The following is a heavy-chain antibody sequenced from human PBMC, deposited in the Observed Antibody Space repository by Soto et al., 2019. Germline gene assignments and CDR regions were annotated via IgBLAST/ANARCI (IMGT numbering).Heavy chain of an antibody. CDR1: GFTFNNAW. J-gene: IGHJ4*02. V-gene: IGHV3-15*01. Sequence: GGSLRLSCAGSGFTFNNAWMSWVRQAPGKGLEWVGRIKKETDGGTIDYAASVKGRFSISRDDSKNTVFLQMNSLRTEDTAVYYCTTVFLWSYYFDNWGPGTLVTVSS. CDR3: TTVFLWSYYFDN. CDR2: IKKETDGGTI. D-gene: IGHD2-21*01.